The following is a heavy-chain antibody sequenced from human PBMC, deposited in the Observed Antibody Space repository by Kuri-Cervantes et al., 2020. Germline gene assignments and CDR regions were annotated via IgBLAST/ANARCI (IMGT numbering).Heavy chain of an antibody. V-gene: IGHV4-31*03. D-gene: IGHD2-2*01. CDR2: IYYSGST. J-gene: IGHJ3*02. CDR3: ATGQHGCSSTSCHAFDI. Sequence: SETLSLTCTVSGGSISSGGYYWSWIRQHPGKGLEWIGYIYYSGSTYYNPSLKSRVTISVDTSKNQFSLKLSSVTAADTAVYCCATGQHGCSSTSCHAFDIWGQGTMVTVSS. CDR1: GGSISSGGYY.